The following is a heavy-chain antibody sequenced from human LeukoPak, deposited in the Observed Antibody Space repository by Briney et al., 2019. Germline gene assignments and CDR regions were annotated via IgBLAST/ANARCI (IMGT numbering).Heavy chain of an antibody. CDR1: GGSISSYY. CDR3: AAAWSGSYGYFDY. V-gene: IGHV4-59*08. Sequence: PSETLSLTCTVSGGSISSYYWSWIRQPPGKGLEWIGYIYYSGSTNYNPSLKSRVTISVDTSKNQFSLKLSSVTAADTAVYYCAAAWSGSYGYFDYWGQGTLVTVSS. J-gene: IGHJ4*02. CDR2: IYYSGST. D-gene: IGHD1-26*01.